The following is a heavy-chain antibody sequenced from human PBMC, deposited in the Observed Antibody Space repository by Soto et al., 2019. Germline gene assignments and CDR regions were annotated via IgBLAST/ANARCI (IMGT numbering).Heavy chain of an antibody. Sequence: QLHLVQSGAVVKKPGASVTVSCSASGYPVTAYYMHWVRQAPGRGLEWMGGINPATGAAKYTQTLQGRVPMTRDEFPSTCFMEPSGMPTPETALFYCAKRGGVGVAGSSAFDMWGQGTLVTVPS. J-gene: IGHJ3*02. D-gene: IGHD3-3*01. CDR1: GYPVTAYY. CDR2: INPATGAA. CDR3: AKRGGVGVAGSSAFDM. V-gene: IGHV1-2*02.